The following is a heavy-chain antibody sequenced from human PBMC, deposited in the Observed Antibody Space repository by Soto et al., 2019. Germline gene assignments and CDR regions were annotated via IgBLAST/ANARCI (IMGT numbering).Heavy chain of an antibody. J-gene: IGHJ3*02. V-gene: IGHV4-31*03. Sequence: SETLSLTCTVSGGSISSGGYYWSWIRQHPGKGLEWIGYIYYSGSTYYNPSLKSRVTISVDTSKNQFSLKLSSVTAADTAVYYCARTYYYDSSGYSRLGMDAFDIWGQGTMVTVSS. CDR2: IYYSGST. CDR3: ARTYYYDSSGYSRLGMDAFDI. D-gene: IGHD3-22*01. CDR1: GGSISSGGYY.